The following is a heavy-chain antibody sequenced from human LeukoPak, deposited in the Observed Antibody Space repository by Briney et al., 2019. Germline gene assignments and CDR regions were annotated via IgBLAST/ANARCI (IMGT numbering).Heavy chain of an antibody. CDR2: ISYDGSNK. V-gene: IGHV3-30*03. D-gene: IGHD6-6*01. CDR3: ATSLQVVVDY. Sequence: GGSLRLSCAASGFTFSSYGMHWVRQAPGKGLEWVAVISYDGSNKYYADSVKGRFTISRDNDKNSLYLQMNSLRAEDTAVYYCATSLQVVVDYWGQGTLVTVSS. CDR1: GFTFSSYG. J-gene: IGHJ4*02.